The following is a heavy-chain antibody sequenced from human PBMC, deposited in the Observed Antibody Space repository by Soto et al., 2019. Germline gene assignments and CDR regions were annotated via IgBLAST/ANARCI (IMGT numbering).Heavy chain of an antibody. Sequence: QVQLVQSGAEVKKPGSSVKVSCKASGGTFSSYAISWVRQAPGQGLEWMGGIIHIFGTANYAQKFQGRVTITADKSTCTAYMELRSLRSEETAVYYCAGYHGDGGNNGNFDYWGQGTLVTVSS. J-gene: IGHJ4*02. V-gene: IGHV1-69*06. CDR3: AGYHGDGGNNGNFDY. CDR2: IIHIFGTA. CDR1: GGTFSSYA. D-gene: IGHD2-15*01.